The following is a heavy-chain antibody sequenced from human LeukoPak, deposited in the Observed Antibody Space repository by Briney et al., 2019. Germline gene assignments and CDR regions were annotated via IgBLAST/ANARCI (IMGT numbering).Heavy chain of an antibody. CDR1: GFTFNSYA. CDR2: MSYDGSDK. D-gene: IGHD3-10*01. Sequence: GRSLRLSCAASGFTFNSYAMHWVRQAPGKGLEWVALMSYDGSDKHYADSVKGRFTISRDNSKNTLYLQMNSLRAEDTAVYYCAKNPIYGSGSYYPYFDYWGQGTLVTVSS. J-gene: IGHJ4*02. V-gene: IGHV3-30*18. CDR3: AKNPIYGSGSYYPYFDY.